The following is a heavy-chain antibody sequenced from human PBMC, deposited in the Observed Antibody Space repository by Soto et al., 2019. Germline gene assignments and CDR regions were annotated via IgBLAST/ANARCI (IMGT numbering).Heavy chain of an antibody. J-gene: IGHJ6*02. CDR2: IKSKTDGGTT. CDR1: GFIFSNAW. V-gene: IGHV3-15*07. CDR3: PLPPSYGMDV. Sequence: GSLRLSCAASGFIFSNAWMNWVRQAPGKGLEWVGRIKSKTDGGTTDYAAPVKGRFTISRDDSKNTLYLQMNSLKTEDTAVYYCPLPPSYGMDVWGQGTTVTVSS.